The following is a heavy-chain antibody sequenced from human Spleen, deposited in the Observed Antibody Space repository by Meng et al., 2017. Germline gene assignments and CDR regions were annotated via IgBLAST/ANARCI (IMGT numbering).Heavy chain of an antibody. CDR2: MGGSGENT. Sequence: GESLKISCAASGFTFSTYGMSWVRQAPGKGLEWVSGMGGSGENTPYADSVRGRFAISRDNSKNSLYLQMNSLRAEDTAGYYCAKDSSKWFGNLMNCFEHWGQGILVTVSS. CDR1: GFTFSTYG. J-gene: IGHJ4*02. D-gene: IGHD3-10*01. V-gene: IGHV3-23*01. CDR3: AKDSSKWFGNLMNCFEH.